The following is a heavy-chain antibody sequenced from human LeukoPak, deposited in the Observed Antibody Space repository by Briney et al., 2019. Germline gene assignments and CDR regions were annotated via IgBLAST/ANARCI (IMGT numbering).Heavy chain of an antibody. D-gene: IGHD6-6*01. Sequence: GESLKISCKGSGYSFTSYWIGWVRQMPGKGLEWMGIIYPGDCDTRYSPSFQGQVTISADKAISTAYLQWSSLKASDTAMYYCARSSVGIAARRNYYYYYMDVWGKGTTVTASS. CDR2: IYPGDCDT. CDR3: ARSSVGIAARRNYYYYYMDV. V-gene: IGHV5-51*01. J-gene: IGHJ6*03. CDR1: GYSFTSYW.